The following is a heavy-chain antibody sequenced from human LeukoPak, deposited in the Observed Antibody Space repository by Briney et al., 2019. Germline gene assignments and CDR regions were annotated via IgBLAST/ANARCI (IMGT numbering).Heavy chain of an antibody. J-gene: IGHJ4*02. CDR1: GGSFSGYY. D-gene: IGHD6-19*01. CDR2: INHSGST. Sequence: PSETLSLTCAVYGGSFSGYYWSWIRQPPGKGLEWIGEINHSGSTNYNPSLKSRITISVDTSENQFSLKLSSVTAADTAVYYCARVPSSSGDEDYFDYWGQGTLVTVSS. CDR3: ARVPSSSGDEDYFDY. V-gene: IGHV4-34*01.